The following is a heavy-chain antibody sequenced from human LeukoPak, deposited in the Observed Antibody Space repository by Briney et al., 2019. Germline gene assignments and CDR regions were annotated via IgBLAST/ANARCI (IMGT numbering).Heavy chain of an antibody. CDR3: ARGGLSGRIVVYYFDY. CDR2: ISSSSSTI. D-gene: IGHD3-22*01. J-gene: IGHJ4*02. Sequence: SGGSLRLSCAASGFTFSSYGMTWVRQAPGKGLEWVSYISSSSSTIYYADSMKGRFTISRDNAKNSLYLQINSLRAEDTAVYYCARGGLSGRIVVYYFDYWGQGTLVTVSS. V-gene: IGHV3-48*04. CDR1: GFTFSSYG.